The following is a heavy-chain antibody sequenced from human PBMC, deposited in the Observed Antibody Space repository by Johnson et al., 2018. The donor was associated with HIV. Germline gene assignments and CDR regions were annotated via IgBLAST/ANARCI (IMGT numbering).Heavy chain of an antibody. CDR2: ISWNSGSI. Sequence: EVQLVESGGGLVQPGRSLRLSCAASGFTFDDYAMDWVRQAPGKGLEWVSGISWNSGSIGYADSVKGRFTISRDNAKNSLYLQMNSLRAEDTALYYCAKDRNYGSGSYPDAFDIWGQGTMVTVSS. J-gene: IGHJ3*02. V-gene: IGHV3-9*01. D-gene: IGHD3-10*01. CDR3: AKDRNYGSGSYPDAFDI. CDR1: GFTFDDYA.